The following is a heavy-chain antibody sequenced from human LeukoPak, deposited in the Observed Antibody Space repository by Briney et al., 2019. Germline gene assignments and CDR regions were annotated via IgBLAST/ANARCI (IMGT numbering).Heavy chain of an antibody. CDR3: ATRGYSYGYWAVDY. CDR2: MNPNSGNT. V-gene: IGHV1-8*01. CDR1: GYTFTSYD. Sequence: ASVKVSCKASGYTFTSYDINWVRQATGQGLEWMGWMNPNSGNTGYAQKFQGRVTMTRNTSISTAYMELSSLRSEDTAVYYCATRGYSYGYWAVDYWGQGTTVTVSS. J-gene: IGHJ6*02. D-gene: IGHD5-18*01.